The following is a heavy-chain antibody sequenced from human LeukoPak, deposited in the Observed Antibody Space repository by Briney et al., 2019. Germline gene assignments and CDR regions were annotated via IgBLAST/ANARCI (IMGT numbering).Heavy chain of an antibody. V-gene: IGHV1-69*13. CDR2: IIPIFGTA. J-gene: IGHJ4*02. CDR1: GGTFSSYA. CDR3: AAALYSGSYAGFDY. D-gene: IGHD1-26*01. Sequence: SVKVSCKASGGTFSSYAISWVRQAPGQGLEWMGGIIPIFGTANYAQKFQGRVTITADESTSTAYMELSSLRSEDTAVYYCAAALYSGSYAGFDYWGQGTLVTVSS.